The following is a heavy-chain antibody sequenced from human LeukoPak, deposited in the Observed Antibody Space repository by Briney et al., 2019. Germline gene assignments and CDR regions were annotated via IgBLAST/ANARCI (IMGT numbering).Heavy chain of an antibody. CDR2: IYYSGST. Sequence: SETLSLTCTVSGGSISSYYWSWIRQPPGKGLEWIGYIYYSGSTNYNPSLKSRVTISVDTSKNQFSLKLSSVTAADTAVYYCTSYYYDSSGYYNFDYWGQGTLVTVSP. D-gene: IGHD3-22*01. V-gene: IGHV4-59*01. CDR1: GGSISSYY. J-gene: IGHJ4*02. CDR3: TSYYYDSSGYYNFDY.